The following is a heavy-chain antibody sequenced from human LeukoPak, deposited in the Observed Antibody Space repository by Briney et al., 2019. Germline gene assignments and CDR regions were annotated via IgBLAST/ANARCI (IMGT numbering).Heavy chain of an antibody. Sequence: GGSLRLSCAASGFTFSSYGMHWVRQAPGKGLEWVAFIRYDGSNKYYADSVKGRFTISRDNSKNTLYLQMNSLRAEDTAVFYCARTPTGVVVAATGGGFDIWGQGTMVTVSS. CDR3: ARTPTGVVVAATGGGFDI. J-gene: IGHJ3*02. CDR2: IRYDGSNK. CDR1: GFTFSSYG. V-gene: IGHV3-30*02. D-gene: IGHD2-15*01.